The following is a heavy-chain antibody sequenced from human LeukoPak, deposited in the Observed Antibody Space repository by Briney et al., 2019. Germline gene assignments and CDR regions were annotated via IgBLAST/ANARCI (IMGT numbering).Heavy chain of an antibody. CDR3: ARRKGVAAVGENNWFDP. Sequence: KPFETLSLTCTVSGGSISSSTYYWGWIRQPPGQGLEWIGSIFYSGTTYYNPSLKSRVTISLDTSENQFSLRVTSVTAADTAVYYCARRKGVAAVGENNWFDPWGQGTLVTVSS. CDR2: IFYSGTT. J-gene: IGHJ5*02. V-gene: IGHV4-39*01. D-gene: IGHD6-13*01. CDR1: GGSISSSTYY.